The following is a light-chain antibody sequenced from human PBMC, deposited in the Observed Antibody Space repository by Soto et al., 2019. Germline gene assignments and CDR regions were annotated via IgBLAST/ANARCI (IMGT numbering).Light chain of an antibody. J-gene: IGLJ1*01. CDR2: EVS. CDR1: SSDVGAYIY. V-gene: IGLV2-14*01. CDR3: SSYTSSSTRV. Sequence: QSALTQPASVSGSPGQSITISCTGTSSDVGAYIYVSWYQQYPGKAPKLMTYEVSDRPSGVSNRFSGSKSGNTASLTISGLQAEDEADYYCSSYTSSSTRVFGTGTKLTVL.